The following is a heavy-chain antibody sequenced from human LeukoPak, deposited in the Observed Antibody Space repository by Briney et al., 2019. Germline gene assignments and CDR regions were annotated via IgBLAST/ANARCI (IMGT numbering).Heavy chain of an antibody. CDR3: ATSGRGDYYDY. CDR1: GYSFTTYW. V-gene: IGHV5-51*01. J-gene: IGHJ4*02. D-gene: IGHD1-14*01. CDR2: IYPGDSDT. Sequence: GESLKISCKGSGYSFTTYWIAWVRQMPGKGLEWMGIIYPGDSDTRYGPSFQGQVTISVDKSISTAYLQWSSLKASDTAMYYCATSGRGDYYDYWGQGTLVKVSS.